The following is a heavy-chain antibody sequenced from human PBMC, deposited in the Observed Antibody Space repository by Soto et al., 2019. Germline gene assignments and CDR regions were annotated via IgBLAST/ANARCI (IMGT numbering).Heavy chain of an antibody. D-gene: IGHD2-2*01. CDR1: GFTFSGHW. J-gene: IGHJ3*01. CDR3: ARESGYCSRSSCYRRAFDY. V-gene: IGHV3-74*03. CDR2: INTDGATS. Sequence: EVQLVESGGDLVQPGGSLRLSCAASGFTFSGHWMHWVRQVPGKGLEWVSRINTDGATSTYADSVKGRFTISRDNAKNTLSLQMSALRAEDTALYYCARESGYCSRSSCYRRAFDYWGQGTTVTVSS.